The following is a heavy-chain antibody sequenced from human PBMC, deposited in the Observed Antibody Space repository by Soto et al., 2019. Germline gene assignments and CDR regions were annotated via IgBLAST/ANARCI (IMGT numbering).Heavy chain of an antibody. CDR1: GFTFNTYA. CDR2: MSYDGIEK. V-gene: IGHV3-30*03. Sequence: GWYLGLSCAVSGFTFNTYAMHWVRQAPGKGLEWLALMSYDGIEKYYADSVKGRFTISRDNSKKTLYLQMNRLRPDDTAVYYYRFESPSVWGQGTLVIVSA. D-gene: IGHD2-2*01. CDR3: RFESPSV. J-gene: IGHJ1*01.